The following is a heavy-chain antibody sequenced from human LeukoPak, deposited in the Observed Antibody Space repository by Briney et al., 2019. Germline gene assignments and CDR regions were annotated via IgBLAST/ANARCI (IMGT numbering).Heavy chain of an antibody. D-gene: IGHD3-22*01. CDR3: ATTGGYYIFDY. Sequence: GASVKVSCKXSGYTFTGYYMHWVRQAPRQGLEWMGWINPNSGGTNYSQKFQGRVTMTRDTSISTAYMELSRLRSDDTAVYYCATTGGYYIFDYWGQGTLVTVSS. CDR2: INPNSGGT. V-gene: IGHV1-2*02. CDR1: GYTFTGYY. J-gene: IGHJ4*02.